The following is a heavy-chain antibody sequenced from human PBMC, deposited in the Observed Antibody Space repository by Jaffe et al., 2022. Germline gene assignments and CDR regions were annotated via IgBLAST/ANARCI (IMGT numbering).Heavy chain of an antibody. Sequence: EVQLVESGGGLVQPGGSLRLSCAASGFTFSSYEMNWVRQAPGKGLEWVSYISSSGSTIYYADSVKGRFTISRDNAKNSLYLQMNSLRAEDTAVYYCARGLMVRGVQKDYYYYYYMDVWGKGTTVTVSS. J-gene: IGHJ6*03. CDR2: ISSSGSTI. V-gene: IGHV3-48*03. CDR3: ARGLMVRGVQKDYYYYYYMDV. CDR1: GFTFSSYE. D-gene: IGHD3-10*01.